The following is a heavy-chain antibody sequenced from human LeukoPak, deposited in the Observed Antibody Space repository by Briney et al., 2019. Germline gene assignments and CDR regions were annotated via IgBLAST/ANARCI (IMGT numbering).Heavy chain of an antibody. D-gene: IGHD5-18*01. Sequence: GGSLRLSCAASGFNFNYYAMCCVRQAPGKGLEWVSVISDNEEVPYYTDSVKGRFTISRDNAKNTVYLKLNNLRADDTAVYFCARHDSFTPYWGQGTLVSVSS. J-gene: IGHJ4*02. CDR2: ISDNEEVP. CDR3: ARHDSFTPY. V-gene: IGHV3-23*01. CDR1: GFNFNYYA.